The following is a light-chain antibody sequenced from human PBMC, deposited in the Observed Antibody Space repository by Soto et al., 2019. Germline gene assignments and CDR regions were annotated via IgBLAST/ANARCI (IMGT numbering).Light chain of an antibody. Sequence: QSVLTQPPSVSGAPGQSVTVSCTGSSSNIGAGYDVHWYQQLPGTAPNLLIYENSNRPSGVPDRFFGSKSGTSASLAITGLQAEDEADYYCQSYDSSLSAVFGTGTKVTVL. CDR1: SSNIGAGYD. V-gene: IGLV1-40*01. CDR2: ENS. J-gene: IGLJ1*01. CDR3: QSYDSSLSAV.